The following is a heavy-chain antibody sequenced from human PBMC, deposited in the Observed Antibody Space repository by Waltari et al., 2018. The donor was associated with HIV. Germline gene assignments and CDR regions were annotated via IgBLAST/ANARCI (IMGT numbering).Heavy chain of an antibody. CDR2: ISSSGGTT. CDR3: VRDNHDFWSGHYFDS. D-gene: IGHD3-3*01. V-gene: IGHV3-11*01. CDR1: GFTFSEYS. J-gene: IGHJ4*02. Sequence: QVQLVESGGGLVKPGGSLTPSCAASGFTFSEYSMSWIRQAPGKGVEWLSYISSSGGTTYYAESVRGRFTISRDSAKHSLFLQMNSLRAEDTAVYYCVRDNHDFWSGHYFDSWGQGTLVTVSS.